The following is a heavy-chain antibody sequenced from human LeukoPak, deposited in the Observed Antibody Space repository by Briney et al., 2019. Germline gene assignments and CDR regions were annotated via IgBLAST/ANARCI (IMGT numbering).Heavy chain of an antibody. Sequence: GESLKISCKTSGYRFTNYWIGWVRQLPGKGLEGMGIIYPGDSDTRYSPSFQGQVTISADKSIRTAYLQWSSLKASDTAMYYCARHRGPHVPMSYYYYMDVWGKGTTVTVSS. CDR2: IYPGDSDT. J-gene: IGHJ6*03. CDR3: ARHRGPHVPMSYYYYMDV. V-gene: IGHV5-51*01. CDR1: GYRFTNYW. D-gene: IGHD3-10*01.